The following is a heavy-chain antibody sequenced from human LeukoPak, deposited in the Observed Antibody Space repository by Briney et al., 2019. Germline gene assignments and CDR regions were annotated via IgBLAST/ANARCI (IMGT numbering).Heavy chain of an antibody. CDR2: ISGSGGST. D-gene: IGHD3-22*01. CDR3: STYYYDSSGYFDAFDI. CDR1: GFTFSSYA. Sequence: GGSLRLSCAAPGFTFSSYAMSWVRQAPGKGLEWVSAISGSGGSTYYADSVKGRFTISRDNSKNTLYLQMNSLRAEDTAVYYCSTYYYDSSGYFDAFDIWGQGTMVTVSS. V-gene: IGHV3-23*01. J-gene: IGHJ3*02.